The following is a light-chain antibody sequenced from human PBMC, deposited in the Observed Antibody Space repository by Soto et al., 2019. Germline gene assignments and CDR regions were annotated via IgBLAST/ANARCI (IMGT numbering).Light chain of an antibody. CDR3: QKYSIVPV. J-gene: IGKJ3*01. Sequence: DIQMTQSPTSLSASVRDRVTITCRASQDIRNFVAWYQQKPGKAPKLLIYAASTLQSGVPSRFSCSGSGTDFTLTIHSLQPEDVASYSCQKYSIVPVFGPGTKVESK. CDR1: QDIRNF. V-gene: IGKV1-27*01. CDR2: AAS.